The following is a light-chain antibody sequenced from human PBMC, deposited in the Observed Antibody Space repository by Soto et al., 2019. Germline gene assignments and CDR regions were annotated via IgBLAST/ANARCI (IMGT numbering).Light chain of an antibody. CDR2: EVS. V-gene: IGLV2-14*01. CDR1: SSDVGGHNY. CDR3: SSYTSSSTLV. Sequence: QSALTQPASVSGSPGQSITISCTGTSSDVGGHNYVSWYQHHPGKAPKLMIYEVSNRAPGVSDRFSGSKSGNTASLIISGLQAEEEADYYCSSYTSSSTLVFGTGTKVTVL. J-gene: IGLJ1*01.